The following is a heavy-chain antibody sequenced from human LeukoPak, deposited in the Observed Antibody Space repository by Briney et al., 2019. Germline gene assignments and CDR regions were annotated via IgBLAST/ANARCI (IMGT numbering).Heavy chain of an antibody. CDR2: ISAYNGNT. CDR3: ARDRVGGWGLSGRDY. D-gene: IGHD3-10*01. Sequence: GASVKVSCKASGYTFTNYGITWVRQAPGQGLEWMGWISAYNGNTKYEQKLQGRVTMTTDTSTSTAYMELRSLRSDDTAVYYCARDRVGGWGLSGRDYWGQGTLVTVSS. V-gene: IGHV1-18*01. J-gene: IGHJ4*02. CDR1: GYTFTNYG.